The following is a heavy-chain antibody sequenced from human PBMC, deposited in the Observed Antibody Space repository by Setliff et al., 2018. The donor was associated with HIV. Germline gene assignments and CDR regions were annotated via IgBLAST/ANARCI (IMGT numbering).Heavy chain of an antibody. J-gene: IGHJ4*02. CDR2: ISWDGIKT. CDR1: RFSFSTFW. CDR3: ARDHYLGLDY. V-gene: IGHV3-20*04. D-gene: IGHD7-27*01. Sequence: GGSLRLSCATSRFSFSTFWMTWVRQAPGKGLEWVAGISWDGIKTTYGDSVRGRFTISRDNVEKSVYLQMNRLRNEDTARYYCARDHYLGLDYWGQGSLVTVSS.